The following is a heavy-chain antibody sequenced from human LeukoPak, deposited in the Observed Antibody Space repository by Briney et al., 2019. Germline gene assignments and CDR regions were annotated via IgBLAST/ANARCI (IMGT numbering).Heavy chain of an antibody. CDR1: GGSFSGYY. V-gene: IGHV4-34*01. CDR2: INHSGST. D-gene: IGHD5-18*01. Sequence: PSETLSLTCAVSGGSFSGYYWSWIRQPPGKGLEWIGEINHSGSTNYNPSLKSRVTISVDTSKNQFSLKLSSVTAADTAVYYCARVRSWIQLWLPKYYFDYWGQGTLVTVSS. J-gene: IGHJ4*02. CDR3: ARVRSWIQLWLPKYYFDY.